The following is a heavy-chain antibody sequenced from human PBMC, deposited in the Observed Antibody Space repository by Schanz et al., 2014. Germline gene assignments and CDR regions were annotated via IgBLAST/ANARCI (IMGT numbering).Heavy chain of an antibody. CDR3: ARAGQDYSDSSGYATYHFGN. D-gene: IGHD3-22*01. V-gene: IGHV1-18*04. J-gene: IGHJ4*02. Sequence: QVQLVQSGAEVKKPGASVKVSCKASGYTFSSYGISWVRQAPGQGLEWMGWISANNGNTNKAQKLQGRVTMTTDTPPRSAYMELSNLRSEDTAVYYCARAGQDYSDSSGYATYHFGNWGQGTLVTVSS. CDR1: GYTFSSYG. CDR2: ISANNGNT.